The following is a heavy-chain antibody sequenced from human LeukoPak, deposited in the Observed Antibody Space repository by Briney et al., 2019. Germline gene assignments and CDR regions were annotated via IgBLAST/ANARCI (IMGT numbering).Heavy chain of an antibody. V-gene: IGHV3-73*01. CDR1: GFTFSGSA. Sequence: PGGSLRLSCAASGFTFSGSAMHWVRQASGKGLEWVGRIRSKANSYATAYAASVKGRFTISRDDSKNTAYLQMNSLKTEDTAVDYCTRSTAVGAAAFDIWGQGTMVTVSS. CDR2: IRSKANSYAT. J-gene: IGHJ3*02. CDR3: TRSTAVGAAAFDI. D-gene: IGHD1-26*01.